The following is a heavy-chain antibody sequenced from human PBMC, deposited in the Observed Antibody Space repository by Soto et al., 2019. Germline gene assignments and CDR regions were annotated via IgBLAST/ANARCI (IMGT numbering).Heavy chain of an antibody. CDR1: GYTFTSYG. D-gene: IGHD2-2*01. CDR3: ARGPVHCSSTSCYLSVVY. J-gene: IGHJ4*02. CDR2: ISAYNGNT. V-gene: IGHV1-18*01. Sequence: ASVEVSCKAAGYTFTSYGSSWGRQAPGQGLEWMGWISAYNGNTNYAQKLQGRVTMTTDTSTSTAYMELRSLRSDDTAVYYCARGPVHCSSTSCYLSVVYWGQGTLVTVSS.